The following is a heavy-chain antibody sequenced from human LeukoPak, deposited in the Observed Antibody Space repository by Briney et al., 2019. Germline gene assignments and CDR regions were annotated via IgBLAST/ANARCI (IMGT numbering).Heavy chain of an antibody. V-gene: IGHV3-21*01. CDR3: ATYTTTHSDF. Sequence: GGSLRLSCAASGFTFNRYNMNWVRQAPGKGLEWVSSISSTSTYIYYADSVKGRFTISRDNAKNSLYLQMNSLRAEDTAVYYCATYTTTHSDFWGQGTLVTVSS. CDR2: ISSTSTYI. D-gene: IGHD4-11*01. J-gene: IGHJ4*02. CDR1: GFTFNRYN.